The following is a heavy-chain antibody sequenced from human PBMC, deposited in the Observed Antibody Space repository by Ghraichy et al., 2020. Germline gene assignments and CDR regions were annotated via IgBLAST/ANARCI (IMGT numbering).Heavy chain of an antibody. Sequence: LSLTCAVSGGSFRGYFWSWIRQPPGKGLEWIGEIDHVGATNFNPSLRGRVAISLDTSRSQFSLRLNFLTAADTALYFCARGGYNWQHPYFDPWGQGNLVTVSS. CDR1: GGSFRGYF. V-gene: IGHV4-34*01. J-gene: IGHJ5*02. CDR3: ARGGYNWQHPYFDP. D-gene: IGHD1-20*01. CDR2: IDHVGAT.